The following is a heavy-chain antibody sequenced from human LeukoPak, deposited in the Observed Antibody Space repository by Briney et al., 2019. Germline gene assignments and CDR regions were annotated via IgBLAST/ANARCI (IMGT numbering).Heavy chain of an antibody. V-gene: IGHV3-30*02. CDR2: IRFDGTNK. CDR3: AKCVDILTGYLWSLDY. Sequence: GGSLRLSCAASGFTFSNYGMHWVRQAPGKGPEWGAFIRFDGTNKFYADSVRGRFTISRDNSQNTVSLQMNSLRAEDTAVYYRAKCVDILTGYLWSLDYWGQGTLVTVSS. D-gene: IGHD3-9*01. J-gene: IGHJ4*02. CDR1: GFTFSNYG.